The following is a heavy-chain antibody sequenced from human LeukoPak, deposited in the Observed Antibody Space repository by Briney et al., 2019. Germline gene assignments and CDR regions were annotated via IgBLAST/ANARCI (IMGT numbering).Heavy chain of an antibody. CDR1: AFRFSSYG. Sequence: GGSLRLSCAASAFRFSSYGMHWVRQAPGKGPEWVAFIRSDSSNQYYADSVKGRFTISRDNSKNTLFLEMNSLRAEDTAVYYCAKVPLSSSGWDREYYFDYWGQGTLVTVSS. D-gene: IGHD6-19*01. V-gene: IGHV3-30*02. CDR3: AKVPLSSSGWDREYYFDY. J-gene: IGHJ4*02. CDR2: IRSDSSNQ.